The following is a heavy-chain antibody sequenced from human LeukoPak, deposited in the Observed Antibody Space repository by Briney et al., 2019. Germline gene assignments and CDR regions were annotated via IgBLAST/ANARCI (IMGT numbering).Heavy chain of an antibody. CDR3: ARHPPYCSSTSCSYYFDY. Sequence: GESLKISCKGSGYSFTSYWIGRVRQMPGKGLEWMGIIYPGDSDTRYSPSFQGQVTISADKSISTAYLQWSSLKASDTAMYYCARHPPYCSSTSCSYYFDYWGQGTLVTVSS. CDR2: IYPGDSDT. D-gene: IGHD2-2*01. J-gene: IGHJ4*02. V-gene: IGHV5-51*01. CDR1: GYSFTSYW.